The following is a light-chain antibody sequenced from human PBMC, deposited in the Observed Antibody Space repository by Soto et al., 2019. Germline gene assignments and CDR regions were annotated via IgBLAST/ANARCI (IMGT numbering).Light chain of an antibody. CDR2: GAS. J-gene: IGKJ4*01. CDR3: QQYGNSRLT. V-gene: IGKV3-20*01. CDR1: QSATTRS. Sequence: ETVLPQSPVTLSLSPGEEATLSCRASQSATTRSLAWYQQMPGQAPRRLMSGASNRATGIPDRFSGSGSGKDFTLTISGLQHEDFSGYYCQQYGNSRLTFGGGTKVDIK.